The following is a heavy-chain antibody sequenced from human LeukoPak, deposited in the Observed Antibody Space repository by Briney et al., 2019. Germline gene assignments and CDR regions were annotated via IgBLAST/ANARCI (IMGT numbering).Heavy chain of an antibody. CDR1: GGSFSGYY. Sequence: SETLSLTCAVYGGSFSGYYWSWIRQPPGKGLEWIGEINHSGSTNYNPSLKSRVTISVDTSKNQFSLKLSSVTAADTAVYYCARGQTGPQGEYYYYGMDVWGKGTTVTVSS. J-gene: IGHJ6*04. CDR3: ARGQTGPQGEYYYYGMDV. D-gene: IGHD1-14*01. CDR2: INHSGST. V-gene: IGHV4-34*01.